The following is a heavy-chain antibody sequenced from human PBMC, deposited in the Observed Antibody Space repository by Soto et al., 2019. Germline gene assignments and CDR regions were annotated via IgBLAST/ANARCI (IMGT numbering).Heavy chain of an antibody. CDR3: AYYNWHYGRLDY. CDR1: GGTFSSYA. V-gene: IGHV1-69*06. D-gene: IGHD1-7*01. J-gene: IGHJ4*02. CDR2: IIPIFGTA. Sequence: SVKVSCKASGGTFSSYAISWVRQAPGQGLEWMGGIIPIFGTANYAQKFQGRVTITADKSTSTAYMELSSLRSEDTAVYYCAYYNWHYGRLDYWGQGILVTVSS.